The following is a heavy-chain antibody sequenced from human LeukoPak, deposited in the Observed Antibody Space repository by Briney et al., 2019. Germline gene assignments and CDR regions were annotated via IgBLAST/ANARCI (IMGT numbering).Heavy chain of an antibody. J-gene: IGHJ4*02. CDR3: TRHCSGGSCYSAPGY. CDR2: IRSKANSYAT. D-gene: IGHD2-15*01. V-gene: IGHV3-73*01. CDR1: GFTFSGSA. Sequence: GGSLRLSCAASGFTFSGSAMHWVRQASGKGLEWVGRIRSKANSYATAYAASVKGRFTISRDDSKNTAYLQMNSLKTEDTAVYYCTRHCSGGSCYSAPGYWGQGTLVTVSS.